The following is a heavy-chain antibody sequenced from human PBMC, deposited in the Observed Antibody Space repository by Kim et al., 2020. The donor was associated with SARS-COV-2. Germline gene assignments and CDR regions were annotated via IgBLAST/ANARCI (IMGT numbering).Heavy chain of an antibody. CDR3: ARRDYDYVWGSYRYSRPWDY. J-gene: IGHJ4*02. CDR1: GGSISSSSYY. V-gene: IGHV4-39*01. Sequence: SETLSLTCTVSGGSISSSSYYWGWIRQPPGKGLEWIGSIYYSGSTYYNPSLKSRVTISVDTSKNQFSLKLSSVTAADTAVYYCARRDYDYVWGSYRYSRPWDYWGQGTLVTVSS. D-gene: IGHD3-16*02. CDR2: IYYSGST.